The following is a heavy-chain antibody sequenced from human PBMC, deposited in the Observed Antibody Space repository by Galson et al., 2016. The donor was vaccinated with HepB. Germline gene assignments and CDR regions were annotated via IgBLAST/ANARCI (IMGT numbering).Heavy chain of an antibody. CDR2: IYWDDDK. V-gene: IGHV2-5*02. CDR1: GFSLTTTRVG. J-gene: IGHJ5*02. Sequence: PALVKPTQTLRLTCTFSGFSLTTTRVGVGWFRQPPGKALEWPALIYWDDDKRYSPSLKSRLTISKDTSKNQVVLILTNVDPVDTGTYYCAYGWPNIVARPARGGWFDPWGQGTLVRVSS. D-gene: IGHD5-12*01. CDR3: AYGWPNIVARPARGGWFDP.